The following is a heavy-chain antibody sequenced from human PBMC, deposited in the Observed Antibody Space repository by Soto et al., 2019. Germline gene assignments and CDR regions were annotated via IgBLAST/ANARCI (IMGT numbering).Heavy chain of an antibody. V-gene: IGHV3-30-3*01. Sequence: QVQLVESGGGVVQPGRSLRLSCAASGFTFSSYALHWVRQAPGKGLEWVAVITSDGNNKYYADSVKGRFTISRDNSNNTLYLQMYSLRVDDTAIFYCAKDSRSVFWSGFSHVDHWGQGTPVTVSS. CDR2: ITSDGNNK. J-gene: IGHJ4*02. D-gene: IGHD3-3*01. CDR1: GFTFSSYA. CDR3: AKDSRSVFWSGFSHVDH.